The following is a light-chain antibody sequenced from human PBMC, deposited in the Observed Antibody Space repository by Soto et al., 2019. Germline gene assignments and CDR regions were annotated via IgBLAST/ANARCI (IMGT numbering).Light chain of an antibody. Sequence: QSVLTQPASVSGSPGQSITISCTGTSSDIGNYNYVSWYQQHPGKAPKLMIYEVSKRPSGVSNRFSGSKSGNAASLTISGLQAEDEADYYCCSYAGSNTFSVIFGRGTQLTVL. CDR3: CSYAGSNTFSVI. J-gene: IGLJ2*01. V-gene: IGLV2-23*02. CDR1: SSDIGNYNY. CDR2: EVS.